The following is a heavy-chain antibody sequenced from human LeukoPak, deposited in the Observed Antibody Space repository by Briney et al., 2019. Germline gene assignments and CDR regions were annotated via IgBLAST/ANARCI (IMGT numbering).Heavy chain of an antibody. CDR2: ISGGGVAI. V-gene: IGHV3-23*01. D-gene: IGHD3-22*01. Sequence: GGSLRLSCAASGFTFSNHAMSWVRQAPGKGLQWVSAISGGGVAIYYADSVKGRSTISRDNSKNTLYLQMNSLRAEDTAVYYCAKDGFDYYDSSGYYYFNYWGQGTLVTVSS. CDR3: AKDGFDYYDSSGYYYFNY. J-gene: IGHJ4*02. CDR1: GFTFSNHA.